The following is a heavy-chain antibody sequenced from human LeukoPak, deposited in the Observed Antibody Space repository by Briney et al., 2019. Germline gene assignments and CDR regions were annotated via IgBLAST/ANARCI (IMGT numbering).Heavy chain of an antibody. CDR2: IGPSTSNT. D-gene: IGHD3-9*01. J-gene: IGHJ4*02. CDR1: GFTFSDYF. CDR3: ARDYDILTGYFRGGFDY. Sequence: GGSLRLSCAASGFTFSDYFMSWLRRAPGKGLEWLSYIGPSTSNTNYADSVKGRFSISRDNAKNCLYLEMNSLRAEDTAVYYCARDYDILTGYFRGGFDYWGQGTLVTVSS. V-gene: IGHV3-11*05.